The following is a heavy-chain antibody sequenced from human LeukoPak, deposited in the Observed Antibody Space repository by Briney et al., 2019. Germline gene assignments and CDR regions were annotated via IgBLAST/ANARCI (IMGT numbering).Heavy chain of an antibody. J-gene: IGHJ3*02. CDR3: TRNPDAFDI. Sequence: PGGSLRLSCAGFSFITYSMHWVRQAPGKGLGWVSYISSGSSTIYYADSVKGRFPISRDNVKNPLYLQMNSLRAEETAVYYCTRNPDAFDIWGQGPMVTVSS. CDR2: ISSGSSTI. CDR1: FSFITYS. V-gene: IGHV3-48*01.